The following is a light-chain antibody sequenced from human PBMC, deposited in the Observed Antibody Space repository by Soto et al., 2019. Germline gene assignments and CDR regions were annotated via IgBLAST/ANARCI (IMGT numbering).Light chain of an antibody. Sequence: EIVLTQSPGTLSLSPGERAKLYCRASQSVSSSYLAWYQQKPGQAPRLLIYGASSRATGIPDRFSGSGSGTDFTLTISRLEPEDFAVYYCQQYGSSPRITFGQGTRLEIK. CDR1: QSVSSSY. CDR2: GAS. J-gene: IGKJ5*01. V-gene: IGKV3-20*01. CDR3: QQYGSSPRIT.